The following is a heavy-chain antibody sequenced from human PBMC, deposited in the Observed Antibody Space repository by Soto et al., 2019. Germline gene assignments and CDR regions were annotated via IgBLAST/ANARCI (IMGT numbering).Heavy chain of an antibody. CDR1: GGSIISYY. CDR2: SYYSGST. V-gene: IGHV4-59*01. J-gene: IGHJ4*02. CDR3: PRGGPMYVDY. D-gene: IGHD1-26*01. Sequence: PSATLSLTCTVSGGSIISYYWSWIRQPPGKGVEWIGYSYYSGSTNYNPSLKSRVTISVDTSKNQFSLKLSAVTAADTVVYYCPRGGPMYVDYWGQRILVTNST.